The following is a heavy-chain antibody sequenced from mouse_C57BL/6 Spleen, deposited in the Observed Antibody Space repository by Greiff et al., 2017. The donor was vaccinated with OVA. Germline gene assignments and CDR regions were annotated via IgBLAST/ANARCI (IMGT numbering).Heavy chain of an antibody. CDR3: ARGMDYDEAWFAY. CDR2: ISSGSSTI. CDR1: GFTFSDCG. V-gene: IGHV5-17*01. J-gene: IGHJ3*01. D-gene: IGHD2-4*01. Sequence: EVMLVESGGGLVKPGGSLKLSCAASGFTFSDCGMHWVRQAPEKGLEWVAYISSGSSTIYYADTVKGRFTISRDNAKNTLFLQMTSLRSEDTAMYYCARGMDYDEAWFAYWGQGTLVTVSA.